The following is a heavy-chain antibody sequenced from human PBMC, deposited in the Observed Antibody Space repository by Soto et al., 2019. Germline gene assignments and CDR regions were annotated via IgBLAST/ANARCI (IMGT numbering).Heavy chain of an antibody. CDR2: FDPEDGET. D-gene: IGHD3-10*01. Sequence: ASVKVSCKVSGYTLTELSMHWVRQAPGKGLEWMGGFDPEDGETIYAQKFQGRVTITRDTSASTAYMELSSLRSEDTAVFYCGRGSGLNWFAPWGQGTLVTVSS. J-gene: IGHJ5*02. V-gene: IGHV1-24*01. CDR3: GRGSGLNWFAP. CDR1: GYTLTELS.